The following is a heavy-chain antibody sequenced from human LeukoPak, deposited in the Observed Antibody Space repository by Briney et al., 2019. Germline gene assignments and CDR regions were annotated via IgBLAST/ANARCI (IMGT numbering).Heavy chain of an antibody. CDR2: MDTDGRTT. J-gene: IGHJ5*02. V-gene: IGHV3-74*01. CDR3: ATDVTGSEDR. Sequence: GGSLRLSCVVSGFPFGNFWMHWVRQVPGKGLVWVALMDTDGRTTDYADSVKGRFTISRDNARNTLYLQMRSLRADDTALYYCATDVTGSEDRWGQGTLVTVSS. CDR1: GFPFGNFW. D-gene: IGHD6-25*01.